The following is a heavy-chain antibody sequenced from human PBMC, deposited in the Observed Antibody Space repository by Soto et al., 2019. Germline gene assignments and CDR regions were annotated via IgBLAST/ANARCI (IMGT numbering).Heavy chain of an antibody. Sequence: KQSQTLSLTCAISGDSVSSNSAAWNWIRQSPSRGLEWLGRTYYRSKWYNDYAVSMKSRITINPDTSKNQFSLQLNSVTPEDTAVYYCAGGCSGGSCYPSYYGMDVWGQGTTVTVSS. J-gene: IGHJ6*02. CDR3: AGGCSGGSCYPSYYGMDV. V-gene: IGHV6-1*01. D-gene: IGHD2-15*01. CDR2: TYYRSKWYN. CDR1: GDSVSSNSAA.